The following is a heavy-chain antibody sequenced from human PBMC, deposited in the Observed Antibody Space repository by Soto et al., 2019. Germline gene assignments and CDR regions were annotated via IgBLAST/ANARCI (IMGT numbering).Heavy chain of an antibody. Sequence: SETLSLTCTVSGGSISSSSYYWGWIRQPPGKGLEWIGSIYYSGSTYYNPSLKSRVTISVDTSKNQFSLKLSSVTAADTAVYYCARSTSQLDHDYWGQGTLVTVSS. J-gene: IGHJ4*02. D-gene: IGHD2-2*01. V-gene: IGHV4-39*01. CDR1: GGSISSSSYY. CDR3: ARSTSQLDHDY. CDR2: IYYSGST.